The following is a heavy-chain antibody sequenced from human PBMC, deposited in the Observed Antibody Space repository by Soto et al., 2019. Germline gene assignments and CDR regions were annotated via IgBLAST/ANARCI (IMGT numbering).Heavy chain of an antibody. Sequence: QVQLVQSGAEVRKPGSSVKVSCKISGGTFTNYVISWLRQAPGQGLEWMGGLIPIFGAANLAQKFQGRVTITADESTSTVNMELSSLTTEDKAVYYCARGTSSPNFDPWGQGTLVTVSA. J-gene: IGHJ5*02. CDR2: LIPIFGAA. CDR1: GGTFTNYV. D-gene: IGHD3-16*02. V-gene: IGHV1-69*01. CDR3: ARGTSSPNFDP.